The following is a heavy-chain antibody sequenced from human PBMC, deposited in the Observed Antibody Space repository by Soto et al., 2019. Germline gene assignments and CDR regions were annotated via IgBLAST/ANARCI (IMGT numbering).Heavy chain of an antibody. J-gene: IGHJ6*02. Sequence: SVKVSCKASGGTFSSYTISWVRQAPGQGLEWMGRIIPVLGKANYAQRFQGRVSITVDTSTTTAYMELRTLTPDDTAVYYCAKNGQPPYYYYGLDVWGQGTTVTVSS. CDR2: IIPVLGKA. D-gene: IGHD2-8*01. V-gene: IGHV1-69*02. CDR1: GGTFSSYT. CDR3: AKNGQPPYYYYGLDV.